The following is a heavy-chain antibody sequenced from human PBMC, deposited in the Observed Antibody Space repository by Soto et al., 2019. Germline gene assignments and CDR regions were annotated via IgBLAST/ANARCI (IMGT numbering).Heavy chain of an antibody. CDR3: ARLLMTTASNYYYGMVV. V-gene: IGHV4-39*01. CDR2: IYYSGST. CDR1: GGSISSSSYY. D-gene: IGHD4-4*01. J-gene: IGHJ6*02. Sequence: PSETLSLTCTVSGGSISSSSYYWGWIRQPPGKGLEWIGSIYYSGSTYYNPSLKSRVTISVDTSKNQFSLKLSSVTAADTAVYYCARLLMTTASNYYYGMVVCGAGTTLTV.